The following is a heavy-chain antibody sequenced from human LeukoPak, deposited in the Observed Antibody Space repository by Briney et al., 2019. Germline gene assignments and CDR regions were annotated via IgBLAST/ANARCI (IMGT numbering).Heavy chain of an antibody. V-gene: IGHV3-23*01. D-gene: IGHD3-10*01. CDR1: GFTFSSYA. J-gene: IGHJ4*02. CDR2: ITSSGGST. CDR3: AKRSTSGTYRFDF. Sequence: PGGSLRLSCAASGFTFSSYAMSWVRQAPGKGLEWVSTITSSGGSTYYADSVKGRFTFSRDNSKNTLNLQMDSLGADDTAVYYCAKRSTSGTYRFDFWGQGTLVTVSS.